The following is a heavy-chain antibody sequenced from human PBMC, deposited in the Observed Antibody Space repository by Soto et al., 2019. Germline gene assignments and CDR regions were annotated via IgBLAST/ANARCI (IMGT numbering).Heavy chain of an antibody. CDR1: GASVSSGNYY. CDR3: ARGSGSYYAY. Sequence: QVQLQESGPGLVKPSETLSLRCTVSGASVSSGNYYWSWIRQPPGKGLECIGYISYSGSTNYNPSLKSRVTISIDTSKNQFSLKLSSVTAADTAVYYCARGSGSYYAYWGQGTLVTVSS. D-gene: IGHD1-26*01. CDR2: ISYSGST. V-gene: IGHV4-61*01. J-gene: IGHJ4*02.